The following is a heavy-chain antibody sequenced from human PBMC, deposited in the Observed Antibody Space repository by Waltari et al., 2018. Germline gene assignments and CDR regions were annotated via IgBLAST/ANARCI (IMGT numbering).Heavy chain of an antibody. CDR1: LGSINNTAYY. V-gene: IGHV4-39*07. CDR2: IHSSGKT. J-gene: IGHJ4*02. Sequence: QLRLQESGPGLVKPSETLSLTCSVSLGSINNTAYYWGWIRQPPGKGLEWIGSIHSSGKTYYNPSLKSRVTKSLDTSKNHFSLRLSSVTAADTAVYYCVRISFVRDAVSGIDYWGQGTMVTVTS. D-gene: IGHD6-19*01. CDR3: VRISFVRDAVSGIDY.